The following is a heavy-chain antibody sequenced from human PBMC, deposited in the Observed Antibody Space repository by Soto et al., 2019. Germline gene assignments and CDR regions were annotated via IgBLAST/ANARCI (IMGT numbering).Heavy chain of an antibody. CDR2: INPNSGGT. CDR1: GYTFTGYY. D-gene: IGHD2-15*01. Sequence: QVQLVQSGAEVKKPGASVKVSCKASGYTFTGYYMHWVRQAPGQGLEWMGWINPNSGGTNYAQKFQGWITMTRDTSISTAYMELSRLRSDDTAVYYCARGVIGYCSGGSCYDNWFDPWGQGTLVTVSS. CDR3: ARGVIGYCSGGSCYDNWFDP. J-gene: IGHJ5*02. V-gene: IGHV1-2*04.